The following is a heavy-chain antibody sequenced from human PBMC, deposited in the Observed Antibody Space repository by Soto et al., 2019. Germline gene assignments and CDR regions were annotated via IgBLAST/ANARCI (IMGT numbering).Heavy chain of an antibody. D-gene: IGHD1-1*01. J-gene: IGHJ6*02. Sequence: PGESLKISCKGSGYSFTSYWIGWVRQMPGKGLEWMGIIYPGDSDTRYSPSFQGQVTISADKSISTAYLQWSSLKASDTAMYYCARHPNNWNGHYYYYYGMDVWGQGTTVTVSS. CDR2: IYPGDSDT. CDR3: ARHPNNWNGHYYYYYGMDV. CDR1: GYSFTSYW. V-gene: IGHV5-51*01.